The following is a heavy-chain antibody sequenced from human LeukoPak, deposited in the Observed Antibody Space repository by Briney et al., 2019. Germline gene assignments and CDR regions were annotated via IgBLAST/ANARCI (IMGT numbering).Heavy chain of an antibody. V-gene: IGHV1-18*01. CDR1: GYTFTSFG. J-gene: IGHJ5*02. CDR3: ARLLSGSGFDP. Sequence: ASVKVSCKASGYTFTSFGISWVRQAPGQGIEWMGWISAYNRNTNYAQKLHGRVTMTTDTSTSTAYMELRSLRSDDTAVYYCARLLSGSGFDPWGQGTLVTVSS. CDR2: ISAYNRNT. D-gene: IGHD3-10*01.